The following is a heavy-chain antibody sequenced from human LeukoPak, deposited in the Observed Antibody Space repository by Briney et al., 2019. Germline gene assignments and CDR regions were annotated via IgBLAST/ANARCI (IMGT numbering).Heavy chain of an antibody. V-gene: IGHV3-66*01. Sequence: GGSLRLSCAASGFTVSSNYMSWVRQAPGKGLEWVSVIYSGGNTYYADSVKGRFTISRDNSKNTLYLQMNSLRAEDTAVYYSAREGYGDYSFDYWGQGTLVTVSS. CDR1: GFTVSSNY. J-gene: IGHJ4*02. D-gene: IGHD4-17*01. CDR3: AREGYGDYSFDY. CDR2: IYSGGNT.